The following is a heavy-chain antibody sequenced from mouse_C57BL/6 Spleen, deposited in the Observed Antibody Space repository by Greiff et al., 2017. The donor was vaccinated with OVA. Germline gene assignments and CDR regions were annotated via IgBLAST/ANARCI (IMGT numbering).Heavy chain of an antibody. CDR1: GYTFTSYW. J-gene: IGHJ4*01. Sequence: VQLQQPGAELVKPGASVKMSCKASGYTFTSYWITWVKQRPGHGLEWIGDIYPGGGSTNYTEKFKSKATLTVDTSSSTAYMQLSSLTSEDSAVYYCAREDYDAYYYAMDYWGQGTSVTVSS. CDR3: AREDYDAYYYAMDY. V-gene: IGHV1-55*01. CDR2: IYPGGGST. D-gene: IGHD2-4*01.